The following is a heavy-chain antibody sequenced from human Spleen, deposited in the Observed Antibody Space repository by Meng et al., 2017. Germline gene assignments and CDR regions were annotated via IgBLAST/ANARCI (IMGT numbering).Heavy chain of an antibody. V-gene: IGHV3-21*01. CDR3: ARDRAIAAAGGLGIQH. J-gene: IGHJ1*01. Sequence: GESLKISCAASGFTFSSYSMNWVRQAPGKGLEWVSSISSSSSYIYYADSVKGRFTISRDNAKNSLYLQMNSLRAEDTAVYYCARDRAIAAAGGLGIQHWGQGTLVTVSS. CDR1: GFTFSSYS. D-gene: IGHD6-13*01. CDR2: ISSSSSYI.